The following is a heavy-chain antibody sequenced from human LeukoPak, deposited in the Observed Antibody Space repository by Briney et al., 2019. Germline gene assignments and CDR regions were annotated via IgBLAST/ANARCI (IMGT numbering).Heavy chain of an antibody. D-gene: IGHD4-17*01. Sequence: GGSLRLSCAASGFTFSSYDMHWVRQATGKGLEWVSAIGTAGDTYYPGSVKGRFTISRENAKNSLYLQMNSLRAGDTAVYYCARKTYGDLIFDYWGQGTLVTVSS. J-gene: IGHJ4*02. CDR1: GFTFSSYD. CDR3: ARKTYGDLIFDY. V-gene: IGHV3-13*01. CDR2: IGTAGDT.